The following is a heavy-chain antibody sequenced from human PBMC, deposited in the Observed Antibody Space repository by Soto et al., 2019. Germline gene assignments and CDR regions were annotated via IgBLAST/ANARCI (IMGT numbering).Heavy chain of an antibody. CDR3: AKDLVMQRAPDYYYHYRLAG. V-gene: IGHV3-23*01. D-gene: IGHD6-25*01. CDR1: GFTFSSYA. Sequence: GGSLRLSCAAYGFTFSSYAMSWFRQAPGKGLEWVSAISGSGGSTYYADSVKGRFTISRDNSKNTLYLQMNSLRAEDTAVYYCAKDLVMQRAPDYYYHYRLAGWAQGTTVPVSS. CDR2: ISGSGGST. J-gene: IGHJ6*02.